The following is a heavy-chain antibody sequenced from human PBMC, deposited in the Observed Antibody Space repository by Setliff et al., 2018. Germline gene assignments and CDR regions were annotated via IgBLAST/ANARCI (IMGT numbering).Heavy chain of an antibody. V-gene: IGHV4-38-2*01. Sequence: SETLSLTCAVSGYSISSAYYWGWIRQPPGKGLEWTGSIYHSGSTYYNPSLKSRLTISVDTSKNQFSLKLSSVTAADTAVYYCARVSQYSSGWYYFYYYGMDVWGQGTTVTVS. CDR2: IYHSGST. CDR3: ARVSQYSSGWYYFYYYGMDV. D-gene: IGHD6-19*01. J-gene: IGHJ6*02. CDR1: GYSISSAYY.